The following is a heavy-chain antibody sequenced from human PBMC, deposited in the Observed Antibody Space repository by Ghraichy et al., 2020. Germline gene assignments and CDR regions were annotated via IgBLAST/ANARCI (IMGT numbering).Heavy chain of an antibody. J-gene: IGHJ3*02. Sequence: GGSLRLSCAASGFTFSSYSMNWVRQAPGKGLEWVSSISSSSSYIYYADSVKGRFTISRDNAKNSLYLQMNSLRAEDTAVYYCARVIVRLLGAFDIWGQGTMVTVSS. CDR1: GFTFSSYS. V-gene: IGHV3-21*01. CDR2: ISSSSSYI. CDR3: ARVIVRLLGAFDI. D-gene: IGHD1-26*01.